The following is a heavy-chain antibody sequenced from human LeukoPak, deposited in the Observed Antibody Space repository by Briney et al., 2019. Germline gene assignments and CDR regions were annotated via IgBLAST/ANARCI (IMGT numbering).Heavy chain of an antibody. CDR1: GFTFSSYA. Sequence: GGSLRLSCAASGFTFSSYAMSWVRQAPGKGLEWVSVIYSGGSTYYADSVKGRFTISRDNSKNTLYLQMNSLRAEDTAVYYCARRYFDWLRGNWFDPWGQGTLVTVSS. D-gene: IGHD3-9*01. CDR2: IYSGGST. V-gene: IGHV3-53*01. CDR3: ARRYFDWLRGNWFDP. J-gene: IGHJ5*02.